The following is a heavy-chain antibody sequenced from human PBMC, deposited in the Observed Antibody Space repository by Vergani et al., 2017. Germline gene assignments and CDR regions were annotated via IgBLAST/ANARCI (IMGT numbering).Heavy chain of an antibody. CDR2: IYTSGDT. J-gene: IGHJ4*02. V-gene: IGHV4-61*02. CDR1: GGSISSDSYY. CDR3: ARQSLYSGAWYEDY. Sequence: QVQLQESGPGLVKPSQTLSLTCTGSGGSISSDSYYWSWIRQPAGEGLEWIGRIYTSGDTYYNPSLKSLVTISVDTSKNQFSLKLSSVTAADTAVYYCARQSLYSGAWYEDYWGQGTLVTVSS. D-gene: IGHD6-19*01.